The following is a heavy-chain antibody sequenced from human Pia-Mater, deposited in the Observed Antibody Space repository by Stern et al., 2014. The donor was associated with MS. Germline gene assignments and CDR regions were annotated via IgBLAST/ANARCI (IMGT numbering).Heavy chain of an antibody. V-gene: IGHV4-39*02. D-gene: IGHD4-11*01. Sequence: QLQLQESGPGLVKPSETLSLTCSVSGGSITNRDYWGWIRQSPGKGLEWIGSVYYSGITYYRPSLKSRATISTDTSKNHFSLKLNSVTATDTAVYFCARGVTAVTNYVPNWCFDLWGRGTLVTISS. CDR1: GGSITNRDY. CDR3: ARGVTAVTNYVPNWCFDL. CDR2: VYYSGIT. J-gene: IGHJ2*01.